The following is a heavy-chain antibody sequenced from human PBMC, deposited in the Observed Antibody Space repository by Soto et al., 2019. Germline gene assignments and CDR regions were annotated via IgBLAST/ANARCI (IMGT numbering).Heavy chain of an antibody. V-gene: IGHV1-69*02. CDR3: ARAQNDYGAFDI. Sequence: SVKVSCKASGGTFSSYTISWVRQAPGQGLEWMGRIIPILGIANYAQKFQGRVTITADKSTSTAYMELSSLRSEDTAVYYCARAQNDYGAFDIWGQGTMVTVSS. J-gene: IGHJ3*02. CDR2: IIPILGIA. D-gene: IGHD4-17*01. CDR1: GGTFSSYT.